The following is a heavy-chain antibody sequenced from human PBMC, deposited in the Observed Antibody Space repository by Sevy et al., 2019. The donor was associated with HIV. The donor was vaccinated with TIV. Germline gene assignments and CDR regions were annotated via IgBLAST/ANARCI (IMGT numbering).Heavy chain of an antibody. Sequence: GGSLRLSCAASGFTFSDYYMSWIRQAPGKGLEWVSYISSSGSTIYYADSVKGRFSSCRDNAKNLLYLQMNSLRAEDTAVYYCARDEGAYYDYYGMDVWGHGTTVTVSS. V-gene: IGHV3-11*01. CDR1: GFTFSDYY. CDR3: ARDEGAYYDYYGMDV. CDR2: ISSSGSTI. J-gene: IGHJ6*02.